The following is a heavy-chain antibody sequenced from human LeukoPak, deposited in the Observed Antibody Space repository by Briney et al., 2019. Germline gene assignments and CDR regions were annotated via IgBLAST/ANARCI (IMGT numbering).Heavy chain of an antibody. D-gene: IGHD3-9*01. V-gene: IGHV3-11*04. CDR1: GFTFSDYY. Sequence: GGSLRLSCAASGFTFSDYYMSWIRQAPGKGLEWVSYISSSGNTIYYADSVKGRFTISGDNAKNSLYLQMNSLRAEDTAVYFCARDRYDILTGYSQHYFDYWGQGTLVTVSS. CDR2: ISSSGNTI. J-gene: IGHJ4*02. CDR3: ARDRYDILTGYSQHYFDY.